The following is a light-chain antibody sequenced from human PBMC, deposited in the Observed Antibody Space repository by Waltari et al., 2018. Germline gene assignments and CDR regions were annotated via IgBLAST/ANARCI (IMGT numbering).Light chain of an antibody. Sequence: QSALTQPASVSGSSGQSIPNPGTGTTDDVGTYKSVYWYQQHPGKPPKLIIYEVDQRPSGISNRFSGFKSGNTAALTISGLQIEDEADYYCCSFVTGDTWVFGGGTKVAVL. CDR1: TDDVGTYKS. J-gene: IGLJ3*02. CDR2: EVD. CDR3: CSFVTGDTWV. V-gene: IGLV2-23*02.